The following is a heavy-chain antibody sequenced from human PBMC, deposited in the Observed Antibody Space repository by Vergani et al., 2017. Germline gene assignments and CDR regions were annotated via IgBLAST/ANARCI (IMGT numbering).Heavy chain of an antibody. D-gene: IGHD3-22*01. CDR2: FDPEDGET. J-gene: IGHJ6*03. V-gene: IGHV1-24*01. CDR1: GYTLTELS. Sequence: QVQLVQSGAEVKKPGASVKVSCKVSGYTLTELSMHWVRQAPGKGLEWMGGFDPEDGETIYAQQFQGRVTMTEDTSTDTAYLELSSLRSEDTAVYYCATWYYYDSSGYSYYYMDVWGKGTTVTVSS. CDR3: ATWYYYDSSGYSYYYMDV.